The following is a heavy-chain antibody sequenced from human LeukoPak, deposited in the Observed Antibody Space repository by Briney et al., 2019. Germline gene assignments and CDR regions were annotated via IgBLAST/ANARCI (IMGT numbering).Heavy chain of an antibody. Sequence: ASVKVSCKASGYTFTSNDINWVRQATGQGLEWMGWMNPHSGSAGYAQKFQGRVTMTWDTSISAAYMELSSLTSDDTAVYYCARIPQRVPHNWFDPWGQGTLVTVSS. J-gene: IGHJ5*02. D-gene: IGHD1-1*01. CDR2: MNPHSGSA. CDR3: ARIPQRVPHNWFDP. V-gene: IGHV1-8*01. CDR1: GYTFTSND.